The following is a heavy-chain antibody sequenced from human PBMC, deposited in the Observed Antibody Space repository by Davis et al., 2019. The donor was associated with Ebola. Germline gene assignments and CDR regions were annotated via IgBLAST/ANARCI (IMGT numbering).Heavy chain of an antibody. CDR3: ASGLVRGESYWYFDL. CDR2: INPNSGGT. Sequence: ASVKVSCKASGYTFTGYYMHWVRQAPGQGLEWMGWINPNSGGTNYAQKFQGRVTMTRDTSISTAYMELSRMRSDETAVYYCASGLVRGESYWYFDLWGRGTLVTVSS. D-gene: IGHD6-6*01. V-gene: IGHV1-2*02. J-gene: IGHJ2*01. CDR1: GYTFTGYY.